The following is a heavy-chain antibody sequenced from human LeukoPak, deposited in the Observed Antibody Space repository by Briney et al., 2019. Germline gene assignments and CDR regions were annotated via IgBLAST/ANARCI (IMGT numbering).Heavy chain of an antibody. V-gene: IGHV4-34*01. CDR2: INHSGST. D-gene: IGHD2-15*01. Sequence: SETLSLTCAVYGGSFSGYYWSWIRQPPGKGLEWIGEINHSGSTNYNQSLKSRVTISVDTSKNQFSLKLSSVTAADTAVYYCARGPNIVVVVAASLGGPWFDPWGQGTLVTVSS. CDR1: GGSFSGYY. J-gene: IGHJ5*02. CDR3: ARGPNIVVVVAASLGGPWFDP.